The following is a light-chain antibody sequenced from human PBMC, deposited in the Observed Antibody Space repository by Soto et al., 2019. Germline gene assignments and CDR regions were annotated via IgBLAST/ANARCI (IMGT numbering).Light chain of an antibody. CDR3: QQYNSYPWT. CDR1: QSISSW. J-gene: IGKJ1*01. V-gene: IGKV1-5*01. CDR2: DAS. Sequence: DIQMTQSPSTLSASVGDRVTITCRASQSISSWLAWYQQKPGKAPKLLIYDASSLESGVPSRFSGSGSGPESPLTISSLQPDDFATYYCQQYNSYPWTFGQGTKMEIK.